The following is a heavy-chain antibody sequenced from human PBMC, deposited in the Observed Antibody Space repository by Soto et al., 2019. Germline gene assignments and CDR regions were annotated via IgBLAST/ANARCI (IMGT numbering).Heavy chain of an antibody. D-gene: IGHD1-26*01. CDR1: GFSFSGYG. CDR2: ISYDGGNK. Sequence: QVQLVESGGGVVQPGRSLRLSCAASGFSFSGYGMHWVRQAPDKGLGWVAIISYDGGNKYYAGSVKGRFTISRDNSKNTVYLQMNSLRSEDTAVYYCANALLFDSGSEDDTWGQGTLVTVSS. V-gene: IGHV3-30*18. CDR3: ANALLFDSGSEDDT. J-gene: IGHJ5*02.